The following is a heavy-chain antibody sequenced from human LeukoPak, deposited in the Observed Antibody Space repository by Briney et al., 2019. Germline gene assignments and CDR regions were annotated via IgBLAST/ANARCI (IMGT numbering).Heavy chain of an antibody. D-gene: IGHD1-26*01. CDR3: AKDRTVGASYWYFDL. J-gene: IGHJ2*01. CDR2: SSGSGDNT. Sequence: GGSLRLSCEPPGVTLRTNAMSWARQAQGKGGGWGSGVSSSGSGDNTYYADSVKGRFTISRDSSKNTLFLHMNTLRAEDTAIYYCAKDRTVGASYWYFDLWGRGTLVTVSS. CDR1: GVTLRTNA. V-gene: IGHV3-23*01.